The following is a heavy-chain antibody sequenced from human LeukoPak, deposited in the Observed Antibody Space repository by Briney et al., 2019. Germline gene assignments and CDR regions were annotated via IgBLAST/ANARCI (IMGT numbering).Heavy chain of an antibody. D-gene: IGHD5-12*01. CDR3: VRDVDFDY. J-gene: IGHJ4*02. Sequence: GGSLRLSCAASGFTFTSFGMSWVRQAPGKGLEWVSTISGSGGSTYYADSVRGRFTISRDNSKNTLYLQMNSLRAEDTALYYCVRDVDFDYWGQGTLVTVSS. CDR1: GFTFTSFG. V-gene: IGHV3-23*01. CDR2: ISGSGGST.